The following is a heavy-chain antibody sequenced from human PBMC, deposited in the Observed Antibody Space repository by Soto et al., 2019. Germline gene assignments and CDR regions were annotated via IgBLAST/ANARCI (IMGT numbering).Heavy chain of an antibody. CDR3: VKDPGQRLYRAVDL. V-gene: IGHV3-23*01. CDR1: GFTFSGFD. J-gene: IGHJ3*01. Sequence: EVQLLESGGGLVQPGGSLRLSCAASGFTFSGFDMNWVRQTAGKGMEWVSTISGKGDDTYYADSVKGRFTISRDISKNTLYLQMNSLIVEDTAIYYCVKDPGQRLYRAVDLWGQGTVVTVSP. CDR2: ISGKGDDT. D-gene: IGHD6-25*01.